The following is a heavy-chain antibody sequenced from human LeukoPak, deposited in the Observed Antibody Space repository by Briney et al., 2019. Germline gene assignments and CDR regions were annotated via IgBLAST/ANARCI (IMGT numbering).Heavy chain of an antibody. CDR3: ARQGTFTYGMDV. D-gene: IGHD3-3*02. Sequence: SETLSLTCTVSGGSISSSSYYWGWIRQPPGKGLEWIGGIYYSGSTYYNPSLKSRVTLSVDTSKNQFSLKLNSVTAADTAVYYCARQGTFTYGMDVWGQGTTVTVS. CDR1: GGSISSSSYY. V-gene: IGHV4-39*01. J-gene: IGHJ6*02. CDR2: IYYSGST.